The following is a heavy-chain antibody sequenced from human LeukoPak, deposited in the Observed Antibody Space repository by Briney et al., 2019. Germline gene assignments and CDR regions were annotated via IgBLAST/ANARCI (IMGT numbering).Heavy chain of an antibody. D-gene: IGHD6-19*01. J-gene: IGHJ4*02. CDR1: GGSISSSSYY. V-gene: IGHV4-39*01. CDR2: IYYSGST. Sequence: SETLSLTCTVSGGSISSSSYYWGWIRQPPGKGLEWIGSIYYSGSTYYNPSLKSRVPISVDTSKNQFSLKLSSVTAADTAVYYCARRIAVESDFDYWGQGTLVTVSS. CDR3: ARRIAVESDFDY.